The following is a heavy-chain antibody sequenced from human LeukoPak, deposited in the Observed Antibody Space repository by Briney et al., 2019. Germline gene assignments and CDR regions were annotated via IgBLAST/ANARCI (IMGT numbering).Heavy chain of an antibody. V-gene: IGHV3-7*01. D-gene: IGHD5-18*01. CDR3: AMAGYSDGPFDFDY. J-gene: IGHJ4*02. Sequence: GGSLRLSCAASGFTFNRYAMTWVRQAPGKGLEWVASIKPGGSEKCYVDSAKGRFTISRDNAKNSVSLQMNSLRAEDTAVYYCAMAGYSDGPFDFDYWGQGTLVTVSS. CDR1: GFTFNRYA. CDR2: IKPGGSEK.